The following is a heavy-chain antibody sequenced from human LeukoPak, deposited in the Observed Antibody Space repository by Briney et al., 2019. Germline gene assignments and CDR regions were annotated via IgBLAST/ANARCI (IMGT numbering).Heavy chain of an antibody. V-gene: IGHV4-39*07. CDR1: GGSISSNSYY. CDR3: ARAGGFTLVRGAVNNWFDP. J-gene: IGHJ5*02. Sequence: SETLSLTCTVSGGSISSNSYYWGWIRQLPGKGLEWVGSIYYSGNTYYNPSLKSRVSVSVDTSKNQFSLKLSSVTAADTAVYYCARAGGFTLVRGAVNNWFDPWGQGTLVTVSS. CDR2: IYYSGNT. D-gene: IGHD3-10*01.